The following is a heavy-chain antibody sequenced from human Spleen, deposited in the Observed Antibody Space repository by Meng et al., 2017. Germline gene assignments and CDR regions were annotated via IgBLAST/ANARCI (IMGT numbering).Heavy chain of an antibody. CDR3: ARGGMDV. J-gene: IGHJ6*02. CDR2: ISSNGGST. CDR1: GFTFSDFA. Sequence: ESLKISCTASGFTFSDFAMHWVRQAPGKGLEYVSGISSNGGSTYYADSVKGRFTISRDNSKNTLYLQMGSLRAEDMAVYYCARGGMDVWGQGTMVTVSS. V-gene: IGHV3-64*02.